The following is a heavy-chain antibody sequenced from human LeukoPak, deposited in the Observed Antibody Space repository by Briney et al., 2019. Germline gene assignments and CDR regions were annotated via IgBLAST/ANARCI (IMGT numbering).Heavy chain of an antibody. CDR3: AKDRRIYCSSTSCYNYYGLDV. V-gene: IGHV3-23*01. J-gene: IGHJ6*02. Sequence: PGGSLRLSCAASGFTFSSYAMSWVRQAPGKGLEWVSAISGSGGSTYYADSVKGRFTISRDNSKHTLYLQMNSLRAEDTAVYYCAKDRRIYCSSTSCYNYYGLDVWGQGTTVTVSS. CDR2: ISGSGGST. D-gene: IGHD2-2*02. CDR1: GFTFSSYA.